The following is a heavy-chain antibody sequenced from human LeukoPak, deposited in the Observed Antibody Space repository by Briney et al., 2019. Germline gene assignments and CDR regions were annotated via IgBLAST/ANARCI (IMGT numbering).Heavy chain of an antibody. CDR3: AKSAYYDASGYYREYYFDY. CDR1: GFTFSSYA. CDR2: ISYDGSNK. D-gene: IGHD3-22*01. Sequence: GGSLRLSCAASGFTFSSYAMHWVRQAPGKGLEWVAVISYDGSNKYYADSVKGRFTISRDKTKNTLYLQMNSLRAEDTAVYYCAKSAYYDASGYYREYYFDYWGQGTLVTVSS. J-gene: IGHJ4*02. V-gene: IGHV3-30-3*02.